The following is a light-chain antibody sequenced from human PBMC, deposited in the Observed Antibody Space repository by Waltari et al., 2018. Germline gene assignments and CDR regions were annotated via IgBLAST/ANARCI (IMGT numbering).Light chain of an antibody. CDR3: QSYDSSNPWV. Sequence: NFMLPPPHSVSEAPVKTLTIPCTRSSGSIASNYVQWSQQRPGSPPTTVIYEDNQRPSGVPDRFSGSIDSSSNSASLTISGLKTEDEADYYCQSYDSSNPWVFGGGTKLTVL. V-gene: IGLV6-57*01. CDR2: EDN. J-gene: IGLJ3*02. CDR1: SGSIASNY.